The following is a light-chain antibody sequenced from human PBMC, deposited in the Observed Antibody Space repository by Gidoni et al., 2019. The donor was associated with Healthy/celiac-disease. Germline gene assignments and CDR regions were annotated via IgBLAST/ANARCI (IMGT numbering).Light chain of an antibody. CDR3: QQRSNWPLT. J-gene: IGKJ4*01. V-gene: IGKV3-11*01. Sequence: EIVLPQSPATLSLSPGETATLSCRASQSVSSYLAWYQQKPGHAPRLLIYDESNRATVIPARFSGSGAGTDVPLTISIRDPEDFAVYYCQQRSNWPLTFGGGTKVEIK. CDR1: QSVSSY. CDR2: DES.